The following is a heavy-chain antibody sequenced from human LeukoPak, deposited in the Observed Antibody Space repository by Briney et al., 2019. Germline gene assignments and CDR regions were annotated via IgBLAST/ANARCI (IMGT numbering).Heavy chain of an antibody. CDR2: IYSGGST. D-gene: IGHD2-2*01. J-gene: IGHJ4*02. CDR3: ARGLGYCTSTTCLLPFDY. Sequence: GGSLRLSCAASGFTVSTYYMTWVRQAPGKGLECVSVIYSGGSTYYADSVKGRFTVSRDNSKNTLYLQMNSLRAEDTAMYYCARGLGYCTSTTCLLPFDYWGQGTTVTVSS. CDR1: GFTVSTYY. V-gene: IGHV3-53*01.